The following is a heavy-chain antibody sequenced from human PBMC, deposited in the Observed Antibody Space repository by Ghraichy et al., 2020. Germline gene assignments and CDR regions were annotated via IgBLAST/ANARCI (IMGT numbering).Heavy chain of an antibody. CDR3: AGGDIVVGPAAIQGYYCYGMDV. V-gene: IGHV4-34*01. CDR2: INHSGST. D-gene: IGHD2-2*02. J-gene: IGHJ6*02. Sequence: SETLSLTCAVYGGSFSGYYWSWIRQPPGKGLEWIGEINHSGSTNYNPSLKSRVTISVDTSKNQFSLKLSSVTAADTAVYYCAGGDIVVGPAAIQGYYCYGMDVWGQGTTVTVSS. CDR1: GGSFSGYY.